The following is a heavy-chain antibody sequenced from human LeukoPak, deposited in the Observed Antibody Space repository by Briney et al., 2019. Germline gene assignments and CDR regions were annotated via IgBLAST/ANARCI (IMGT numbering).Heavy chain of an antibody. CDR2: MTFNGKT. V-gene: IGHV4-59*01. CDR3: ARAPPRRCPGNDCYPIFDF. D-gene: IGHD2-21*02. Sequence: SETLSLTCTVSGDSIISSYWSWVRQPPGKGLEWIAYMTFNGKTDYNPPLKSRVTISLDTSKNQFSLILNSVTTADTAVYYCARAPPRRCPGNDCYPIFDFWGQGSLVTVSS. CDR1: GDSIISSY. J-gene: IGHJ4*02.